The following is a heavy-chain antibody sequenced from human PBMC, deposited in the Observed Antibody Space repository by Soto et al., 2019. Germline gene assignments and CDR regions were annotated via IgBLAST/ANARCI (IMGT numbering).Heavy chain of an antibody. Sequence: PSETLSLTCTVSGGSMSSYYWSWIRQSPGKGLEWIGYIYYSGSTNYNPSLKSRVAISLDTSKNQFPLMLSSVTAADTAVYYCARGEWLATIKPYFAYWGQGTLVTVSS. CDR2: IYYSGST. V-gene: IGHV4-59*01. J-gene: IGHJ4*02. CDR3: ARGEWLATIKPYFAY. D-gene: IGHD5-12*01. CDR1: GGSMSSYY.